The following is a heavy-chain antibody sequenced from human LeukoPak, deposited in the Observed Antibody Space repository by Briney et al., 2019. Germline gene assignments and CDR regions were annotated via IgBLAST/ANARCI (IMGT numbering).Heavy chain of an antibody. CDR3: ARGGASHFES. CDR2: MKEDGSAT. V-gene: IGHV3-7*04. J-gene: IGHJ4*02. Sequence: PGGSLRLSCAADSAFSFNTYSWIRQTPGKGLEWVAKMKEDGSATYYVDSVQGRFTISRDNAKNSLYLQMSSLKVEDTAVYYCARGGASHFESWGQGTLVTVST. D-gene: IGHD3-16*01. CDR1: AFSFNTYS.